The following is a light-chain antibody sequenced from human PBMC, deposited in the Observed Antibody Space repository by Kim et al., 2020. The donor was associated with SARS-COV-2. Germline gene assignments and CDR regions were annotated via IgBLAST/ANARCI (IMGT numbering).Light chain of an antibody. CDR1: QTVSATY. CDR2: GAS. J-gene: IGKJ1*01. V-gene: IGKV3-20*01. CDR3: QQDGSSPRT. Sequence: EIVLTQSPGTLSLSPGERATLSCRTSQTVSATYIAWYQQKPGQAPRLLIYGASSRATGVPDRFSGSGSGTDFTLTISRLEPEDFAMYYCQQDGSSPRTFGQGTKVEVK.